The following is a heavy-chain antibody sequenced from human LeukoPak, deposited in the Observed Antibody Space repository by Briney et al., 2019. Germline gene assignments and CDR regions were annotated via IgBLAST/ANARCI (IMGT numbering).Heavy chain of an antibody. D-gene: IGHD1-26*01. CDR2: ISAYNGNT. CDR3: ARDVSGSYANWFDP. J-gene: IGHJ5*02. Sequence: GASVKVSCKASGYTFTSYGISWVRQAPGQGLEWMGWISAYNGNTNYAQKPQGRVTMTTDTSTSTAYMELRSLRSDDTAVYYCARDVSGSYANWFDPWGQGTLVTVSS. CDR1: GYTFTSYG. V-gene: IGHV1-18*01.